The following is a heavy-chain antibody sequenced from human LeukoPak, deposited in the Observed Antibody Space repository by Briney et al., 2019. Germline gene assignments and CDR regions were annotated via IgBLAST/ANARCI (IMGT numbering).Heavy chain of an antibody. CDR3: ARFPCSGDSCYSGIRAFDI. Sequence: PSETLSLTCAVYGGSFSTYYWNWIRQSPGKGLEWIGEINHSGSTNSNPSLKSRVTILIDTSKNQFSLTLSSVTAADTAVYYCARFPCSGDSCYSGIRAFDIWGQGTMVIVSS. J-gene: IGHJ3*02. CDR2: INHSGST. V-gene: IGHV4-34*01. D-gene: IGHD2-15*01. CDR1: GGSFSTYY.